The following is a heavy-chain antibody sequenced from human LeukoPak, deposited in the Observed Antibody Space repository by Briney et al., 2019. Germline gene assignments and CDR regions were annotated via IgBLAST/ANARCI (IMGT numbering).Heavy chain of an antibody. V-gene: IGHV1-2*02. CDR3: ARDNYGTLDY. J-gene: IGHJ4*02. D-gene: IGHD4-17*01. CDR1: GYTFTDYF. CDR2: TSPKSGDR. Sequence: EASVKVSCKISGYTFTDYFIHWVRQAPGQGLEWMGWTSPKSGDRKCTQKFQGRVTMTRDTSIGTVYMELDRLTFDDTAVYFCARDNYGTLDYWGQGSLVTVSS.